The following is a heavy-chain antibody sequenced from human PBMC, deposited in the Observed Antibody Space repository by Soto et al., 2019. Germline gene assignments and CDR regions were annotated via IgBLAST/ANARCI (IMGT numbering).Heavy chain of an antibody. J-gene: IGHJ5*02. CDR1: GGCISSSSYY. CDR3: ARGVGSGSYYNQYNWFDP. V-gene: IGHV4-39*02. Sequence: PSETLSLTCIVSGGCISSSSYYWGWIRQPPGKGLEWIGTIYHSGSTYYNPSLKSRVTISVDTSKNQFSLKLSSVAAADTAVYYCARGVGSGSYYNQYNWFDPWGRGTLVTVSS. CDR2: IYHSGST. D-gene: IGHD3-10*01.